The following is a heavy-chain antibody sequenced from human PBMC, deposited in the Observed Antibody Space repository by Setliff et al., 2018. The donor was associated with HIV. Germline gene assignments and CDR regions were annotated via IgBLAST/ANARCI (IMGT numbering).Heavy chain of an antibody. J-gene: IGHJ4*02. CDR1: GDTFSSYA. Sequence: GASVKVSCKASGDTFSSYAISWVRQAPGQGLEWMGRIIPIFGTTNYAQKFQGRVTITADKSTSTAYMELSSLRSEDTAVYFCARERITMIRGVNGDYWGQGTLVTVSS. V-gene: IGHV1-69*06. CDR3: ARERITMIRGVNGDY. D-gene: IGHD3-10*01. CDR2: IIPIFGTT.